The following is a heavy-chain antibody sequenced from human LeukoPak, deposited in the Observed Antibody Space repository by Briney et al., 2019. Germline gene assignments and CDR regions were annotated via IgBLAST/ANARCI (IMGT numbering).Heavy chain of an antibody. D-gene: IGHD3-10*01. CDR2: INPNSGGT. CDR1: GYTFTGYY. J-gene: IGHJ6*02. Sequence: ASVKVSCKASGYTFTGYYMHWVRQAPGQGLEWMGWINPNSGGTNYAQKFQGRVTMTRDTSISTAYMELSRLRSDDTAVYYCARGLHFTMVRGGTTNYYYGMDVWGQGTSVTASS. CDR3: ARGLHFTMVRGGTTNYYYGMDV. V-gene: IGHV1-2*02.